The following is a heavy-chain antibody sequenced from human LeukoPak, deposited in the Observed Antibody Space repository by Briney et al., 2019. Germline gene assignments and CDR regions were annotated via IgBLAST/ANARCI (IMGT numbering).Heavy chain of an antibody. Sequence: GGSLRLSCAASVFSFDNFAMSWVRQASGRGLEWIAAISDSGGDTYYAESIKGRFTISRDNSKNTLYLQMNSLRADDTALYYCAKHPFIAVTVLEHWGQGTLVTVSS. V-gene: IGHV3-23*01. D-gene: IGHD6-19*01. J-gene: IGHJ4*02. CDR1: VFSFDNFA. CDR3: AKHPFIAVTVLEH. CDR2: ISDSGGDT.